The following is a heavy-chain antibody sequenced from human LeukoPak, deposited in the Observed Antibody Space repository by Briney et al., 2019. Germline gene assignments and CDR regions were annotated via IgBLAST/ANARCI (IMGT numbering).Heavy chain of an antibody. CDR2: IIPILGIA. Sequence: ASVKVSCKASGGTFSSYAISWVRQVPGQGLEWMGRIIPILGIANYAQKFQGRVTITADKSTSTAYMELSSLRSEDTAVYYCARSRPFPRYCSGGSCSDAFDIWGQGTMVTVSS. CDR3: ARSRPFPRYCSGGSCSDAFDI. CDR1: GGTFSSYA. J-gene: IGHJ3*02. D-gene: IGHD2-15*01. V-gene: IGHV1-69*04.